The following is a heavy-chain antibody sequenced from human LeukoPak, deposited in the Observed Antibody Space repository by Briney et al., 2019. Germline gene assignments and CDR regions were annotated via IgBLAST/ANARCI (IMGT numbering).Heavy chain of an antibody. D-gene: IGHD3-10*01. V-gene: IGHV3-72*01. CDR1: GFTSSDHY. CDR3: ARRVRGDYFDY. CDR2: TRNKANGYTT. Sequence: GGSLRLSCAASGFTSSDHYMDWVRQAPGKGLEWVGRTRNKANGYTTEYAASVKGRFTISRDDSKNSLYLQMNSLKTEDTAVYYCARRVRGDYFDYWGQGTLVTVSS. J-gene: IGHJ4*02.